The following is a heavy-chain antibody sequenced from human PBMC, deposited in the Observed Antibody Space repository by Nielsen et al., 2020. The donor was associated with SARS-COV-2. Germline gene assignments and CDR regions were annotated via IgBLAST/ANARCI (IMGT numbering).Heavy chain of an antibody. Sequence: VRQAPGKGLEWVSCISGSSSYIYYADSVKGRFTISRDNAKNSLYLQMNSLRAEDTAVYYCAKGYSGYDWGLYYYYYMDVWGKGTTVTVSS. CDR3: AKGYSGYDWGLYYYYYMDV. V-gene: IGHV3-21*04. D-gene: IGHD5-12*01. J-gene: IGHJ6*03. CDR2: ISGSSSYI.